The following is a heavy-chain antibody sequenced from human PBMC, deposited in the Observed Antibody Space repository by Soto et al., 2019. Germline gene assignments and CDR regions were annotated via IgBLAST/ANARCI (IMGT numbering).Heavy chain of an antibody. V-gene: IGHV1-69*06. CDR3: AASTFLSGVSGYFHLDF. J-gene: IGHJ4*02. CDR1: GDTFNNYA. D-gene: IGHD3-3*01. Sequence: QVHLVQSGTEVKKPASSVKVSCKASGDTFNNYAISWVRPAPGQGLQWMGGIIPIDDSPSYAQGSHNRVTITPDRSTSTAHLELNGLTSEDTAVYYCAASTFLSGVSGYFHLDFWGQGALVTV. CDR2: IIPIDDSP.